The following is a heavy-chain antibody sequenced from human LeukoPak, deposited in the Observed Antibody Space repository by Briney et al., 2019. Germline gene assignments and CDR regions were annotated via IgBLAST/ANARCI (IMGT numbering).Heavy chain of an antibody. CDR2: IYYSGST. D-gene: IGHD3-22*01. CDR1: GGSISSYY. V-gene: IGHV4-59*12. CDR3: AREYYYDSSGYLEAFDI. Sequence: PSETLSLTCTVSGGSISSYYWSWIRQPPGKGLEWVGYIYYSGSTNYNPSLKSRVTISVDTSKNQFSLKLSSVTAADTAVYYCAREYYYDSSGYLEAFDIWGQGTMVTVSS. J-gene: IGHJ3*02.